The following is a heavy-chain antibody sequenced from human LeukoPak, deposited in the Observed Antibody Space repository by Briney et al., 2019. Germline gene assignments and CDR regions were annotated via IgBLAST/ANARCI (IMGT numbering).Heavy chain of an antibody. Sequence: SETLSLTCAVSGGSISSYYWSWIRQPAGKGLEWIGRIYSSGSTNYNPSLKSRITMSVDTSKNQFSLKLSSVTAADTAVYYCARDLSGYSLRYFDYWGQGTLVTVSS. V-gene: IGHV4-4*07. CDR2: IYSSGST. D-gene: IGHD3-22*01. J-gene: IGHJ4*02. CDR3: ARDLSGYSLRYFDY. CDR1: GGSISSYY.